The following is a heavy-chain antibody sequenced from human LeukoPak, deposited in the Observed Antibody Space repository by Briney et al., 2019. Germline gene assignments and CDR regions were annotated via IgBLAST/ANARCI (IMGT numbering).Heavy chain of an antibody. V-gene: IGHV3-48*01. CDR3: ARDRWFGESLPAHFEY. D-gene: IGHD3-10*01. CDR1: GFTFSSYC. Sequence: GGSLRLSCAASGFTFSSYCMTWVRQAPGKVLEWVSHISGNSSTIYYADSVKGRFTISRDNAKNSLYLQMNSLRVEDTAFYYCARDRWFGESLPAHFEYWGQGTLVTVSS. CDR2: ISGNSSTI. J-gene: IGHJ4*02.